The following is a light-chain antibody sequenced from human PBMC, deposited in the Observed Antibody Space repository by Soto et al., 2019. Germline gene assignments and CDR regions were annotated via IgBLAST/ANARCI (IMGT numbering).Light chain of an antibody. Sequence: DIQMTQSPSSLSASVGDRVTITCRASQTITTYLNWYQHKPGKAPKLLIYAAISLQSGVPSRLSGSGSGTDFTLTISSLQPEDFATYYGQQTYSTPHTFGQGTKVEIK. J-gene: IGKJ2*01. CDR3: QQTYSTPHT. V-gene: IGKV1-39*01. CDR2: AAI. CDR1: QTITTY.